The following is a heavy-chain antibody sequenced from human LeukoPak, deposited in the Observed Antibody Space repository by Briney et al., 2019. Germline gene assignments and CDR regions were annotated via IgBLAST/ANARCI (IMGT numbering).Heavy chain of an antibody. J-gene: IGHJ4*02. CDR2: IYYSGSA. D-gene: IGHD6-19*01. Sequence: SETLSLTCTVSGGSISGFYWDWIRQPPGKGLEWIGFIYYSGSANYNPSLKSRVTMSVDMSKNHFSLKLTSVTAADTAFYYCARDRDSSGWFDYWGQGALVTVSS. CDR1: GGSISGFY. CDR3: ARDRDSSGWFDY. V-gene: IGHV4-59*01.